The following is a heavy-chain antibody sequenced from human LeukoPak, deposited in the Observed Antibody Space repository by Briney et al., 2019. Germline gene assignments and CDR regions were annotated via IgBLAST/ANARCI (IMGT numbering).Heavy chain of an antibody. J-gene: IGHJ5*02. V-gene: IGHV3-53*01. CDR3: ARVPSELNWFDP. D-gene: IGHD1-7*01. CDR2: IYSGGST. CDR1: GFTVSSNY. Sequence: GGALRLSCAASGFTVSSNYMSWVRQAPGKGLEWVSVIYSGGSTYYADSVKGRFTISRDNSKNTLYLQMNSLRAEDTAVYYCARVPSELNWFDPWGQGTLVTVSS.